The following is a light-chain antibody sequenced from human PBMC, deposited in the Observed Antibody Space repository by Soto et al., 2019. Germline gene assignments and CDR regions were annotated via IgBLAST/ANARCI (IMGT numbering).Light chain of an antibody. CDR2: DAS. J-gene: IGKJ1*01. CDR3: QQRSNWPWT. CDR1: QVIGDT. Sequence: EVVIRQSPATLSVSPGEGATLSCRASQVIGDTLACYQHKPGQAPRLPIYDASNRATGIPARFSGSGPGTDFTLTLRSLEPEDFAVYYCQQRSNWPWTFGQGTKVDIK. V-gene: IGKV3D-11*01.